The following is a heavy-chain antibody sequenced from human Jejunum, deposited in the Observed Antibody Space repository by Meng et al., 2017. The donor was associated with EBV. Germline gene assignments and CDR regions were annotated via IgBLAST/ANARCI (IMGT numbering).Heavy chain of an antibody. D-gene: IGHD1-26*01. CDR3: ARDGGPSGSYAYWFDP. J-gene: IGHJ5*02. CDR1: GGSISSSNW. V-gene: IGHV4-4*02. CDR2: IFHIGTT. Sequence: QVRLQESGPGLVKPLGTLSPTCAVSGGSISSSNWWSWVRQPPGKGPEWIGEIFHIGTTNYNPTLKSRVTMSVDKSKNHFSLKLTSVTAADTAVYYCARDGGPSGSYAYWFDPWGQGTLVTVSS.